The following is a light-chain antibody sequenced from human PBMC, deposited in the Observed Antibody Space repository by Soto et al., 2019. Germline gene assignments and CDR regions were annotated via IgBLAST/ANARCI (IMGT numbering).Light chain of an antibody. CDR1: QSISSG. V-gene: IGKV1-5*01. CDR2: DAS. Sequence: DIPMTQSPSTLSASVGDRVTIPCRASQSISSGLAWYQQKPGKAPKLLIYDASSLESGVPSRFSGSGSGTEFTLTISSLQPDDFATYYCQQYNSYLYTFGQGTKLEIK. CDR3: QQYNSYLYT. J-gene: IGKJ2*01.